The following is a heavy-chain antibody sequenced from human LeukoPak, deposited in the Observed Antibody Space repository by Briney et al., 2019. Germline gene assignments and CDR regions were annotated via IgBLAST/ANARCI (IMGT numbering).Heavy chain of an antibody. J-gene: IGHJ4*02. CDR2: ISSSSSYI. CDR3: ARERDDYYFDY. CDR1: GFTFNSYN. D-gene: IGHD3-3*01. V-gene: IGHV3-21*01. Sequence: GGSLRLSCAASGFTFNSYNMNWVRQAPGEGLEWVSSISSSSSYIYSGDSVKGRFTISRDNAKNSLYLQMNSLRAEDTAVYYCARERDDYYFDYWGQGTLVTVSS.